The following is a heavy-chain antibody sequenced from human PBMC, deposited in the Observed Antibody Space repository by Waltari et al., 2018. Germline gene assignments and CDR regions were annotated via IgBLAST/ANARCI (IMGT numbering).Heavy chain of an antibody. V-gene: IGHV1-2*06. J-gene: IGHJ4*02. CDR2: INPNSGGT. CDR3: ARAPSGSYYGLNY. D-gene: IGHD1-26*01. CDR1: GYTFTGYY. Sequence: QVQLVQSGAEVKKPGASVKVACKASGYTFTGYYMHWVRQAPGQGLEWMGRINPNSGGTNYAQKFQGRVTMTRDTSISTAYMELSRLRSDDTAVYYCARAPSGSYYGLNYWGQGTLVTVSS.